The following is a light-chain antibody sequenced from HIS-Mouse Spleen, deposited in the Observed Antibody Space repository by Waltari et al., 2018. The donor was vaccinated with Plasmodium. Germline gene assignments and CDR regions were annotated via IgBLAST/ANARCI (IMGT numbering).Light chain of an antibody. CDR1: NIRRKS. V-gene: IGLV3-21*02. Sequence: SYVLTQPPSVSVAPGQPARITCGGNNIRRKSVHWYQQKPGQAPVLVVYDDRDRPSGIPERFSGSNSGNTATLTISRVEAGDEADYYCQVWDSSSDHPVFGGGTKLTVL. CDR3: QVWDSSSDHPV. J-gene: IGLJ2*01. CDR2: DDR.